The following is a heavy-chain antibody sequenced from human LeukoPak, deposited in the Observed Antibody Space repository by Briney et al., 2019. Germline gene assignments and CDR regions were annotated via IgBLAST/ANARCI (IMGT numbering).Heavy chain of an antibody. D-gene: IGHD5-24*01. CDR3: ARMGRDVYNFCFDY. Sequence: GGSLRLSCSASGFTFSDYYMCWIRQAPGKGREWISCISSSGGTTYYAESVKGRFTISRDSDKKSVFLQMNTLSADDTAVYYCARMGRDVYNFCFDYWGQGTLVTVSS. J-gene: IGHJ4*02. CDR2: ISSSGGTT. CDR1: GFTFSDYY. V-gene: IGHV3-11*04.